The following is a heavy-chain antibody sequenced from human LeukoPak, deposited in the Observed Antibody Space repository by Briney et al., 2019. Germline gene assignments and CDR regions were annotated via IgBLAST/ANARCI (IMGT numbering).Heavy chain of an antibody. V-gene: IGHV3-23*01. J-gene: IGHJ4*02. CDR2: ISGSGGRT. Sequence: GGSLRLSCAASGFTFSSYGMSWVRQAPGKGLEWVSAISGSGGRTYYADSVKGRFTISRDNSKNTLYLQMNSLRAEDTAVYYCAKAGHSSKDPGPFDYWGQGTLVTVSS. CDR3: AKAGHSSKDPGPFDY. CDR1: GFTFSSYG. D-gene: IGHD6-13*01.